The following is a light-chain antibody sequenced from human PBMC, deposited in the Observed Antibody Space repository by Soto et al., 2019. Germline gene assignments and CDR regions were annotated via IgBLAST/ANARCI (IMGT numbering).Light chain of an antibody. J-gene: IGKJ5*01. Sequence: EIVMTQSPATLSVSPGERATLSCRASQSVSSNLAWYQQKPGQAPRLLIYGASSRATGIQDRFSGSGSGTDFTLNISRLETEDFAVYYCQQYGSSPITFGQGTRREIK. CDR1: QSVSSN. CDR2: GAS. CDR3: QQYGSSPIT. V-gene: IGKV3-20*01.